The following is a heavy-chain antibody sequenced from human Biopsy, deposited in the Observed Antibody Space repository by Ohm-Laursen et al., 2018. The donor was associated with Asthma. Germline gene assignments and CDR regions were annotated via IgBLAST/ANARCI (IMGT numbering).Heavy chain of an antibody. D-gene: IGHD2-15*01. CDR3: ARLLGDRAVGTRYYYFDY. Sequence: SETLSLTCSVSGGSISNGNYYWGWIRQPPGKGLEFIGTIYYGGSTYYSPSLKSRVAISIATSKDQFSLQLNSVTAADTAVYFCARLLGDRAVGTRYYYFDYWGQGTLVIVSA. CDR1: GGSISNGNYY. J-gene: IGHJ4*02. CDR2: IYYGGST. V-gene: IGHV4-39*01.